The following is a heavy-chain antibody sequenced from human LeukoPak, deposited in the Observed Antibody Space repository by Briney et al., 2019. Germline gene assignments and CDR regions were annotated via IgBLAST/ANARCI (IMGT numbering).Heavy chain of an antibody. V-gene: IGHV4-34*01. D-gene: IGHD6-13*01. CDR1: GGSFSGYY. CDR2: INHSGST. Sequence: SETLSLTCAVYGGSFSGYYWSWIRQPPGKGLEWIGEINHSGSTNYNPSLKSRVTISVDTSKNQFSLKLSSVTAADTAVYYCARGLGASYSSKKRFDYWGQGTLVTVSS. J-gene: IGHJ4*02. CDR3: ARGLGASYSSKKRFDY.